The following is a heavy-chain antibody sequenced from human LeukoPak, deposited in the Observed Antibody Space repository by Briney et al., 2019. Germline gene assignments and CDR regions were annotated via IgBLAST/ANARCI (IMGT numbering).Heavy chain of an antibody. V-gene: IGHV3-30-3*01. CDR1: GFSFSSYA. CDR3: AKDPYSSSSWVY. Sequence: PGGSLRLSCATSGFSFSSYAMHWVRQAPGKGLEWVAVISSDRSNKYYTDSVKGRFTISRDNSNNTLYLQMTSLRTEDTAVYYCAKDPYSSSSWVYWGQGTLVTVSS. D-gene: IGHD6-6*01. J-gene: IGHJ4*02. CDR2: ISSDRSNK.